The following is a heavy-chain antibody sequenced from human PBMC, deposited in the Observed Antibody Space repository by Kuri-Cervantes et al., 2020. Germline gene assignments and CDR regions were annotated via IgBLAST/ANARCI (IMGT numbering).Heavy chain of an antibody. D-gene: IGHD6-19*01. J-gene: IGHJ4*02. V-gene: IGHV3-74*01. CDR3: ARDLAVAGLFDY. CDR2: INSDGSST. Sequence: GESLKISCSASGFAFSNYWMHWVRQAPGRGLVWVSRINSDGSSTRFADFVRGRSTISRDNAKNTLYLQMNSLRVEDTAVYYCARDLAVAGLFDYWGQGTLVTVSS. CDR1: GFAFSNYW.